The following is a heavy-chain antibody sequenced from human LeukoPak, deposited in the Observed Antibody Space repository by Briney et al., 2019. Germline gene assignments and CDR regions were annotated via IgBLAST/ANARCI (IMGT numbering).Heavy chain of an antibody. V-gene: IGHV1-69*13. CDR2: IIPIFGTA. J-gene: IGHJ6*03. Sequence: ASMKVSCKASGGTFSSYAISWVRQAPGQGLEWMGGIIPIFGTANYAQKFQGRVTIAADESTSTAYMELSSLRSEDTAVYYCARGWYYGSSNYYYYYMDVWGKGTTVTVSS. CDR1: GGTFSSYA. CDR3: ARGWYYGSSNYYYYYMDV. D-gene: IGHD3-10*01.